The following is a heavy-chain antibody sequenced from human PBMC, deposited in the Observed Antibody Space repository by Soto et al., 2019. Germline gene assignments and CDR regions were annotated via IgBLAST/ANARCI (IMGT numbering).Heavy chain of an antibody. CDR1: GDSIRGDY. CDR3: ARESYYGSGATVVGY. V-gene: IGHV4-59*01. Sequence: SETLSLTCTASGDSIRGDYWSWIRQPPGKRLEWIAYISYSGTTNYNPSLKSRVTISLGTSNNQLSLKLNSVTAADTAVYYCARESYYGSGATVVGYWGLGTLVTVSS. D-gene: IGHD3-10*01. J-gene: IGHJ4*02. CDR2: ISYSGTT.